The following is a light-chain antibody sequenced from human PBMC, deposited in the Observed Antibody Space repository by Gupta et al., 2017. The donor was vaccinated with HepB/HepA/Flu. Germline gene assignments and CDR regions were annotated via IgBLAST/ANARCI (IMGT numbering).Light chain of an antibody. CDR3: QQRFNCPCT. J-gene: IGKJ2*02. V-gene: IGKV3-11*01. Sequence: EIVLTQSPPTLSLSPGDRATLYCRASQSVSRYLAWYRQTPGQAPRLLISATSNRATGLPARFSGSVSGTDFALTINSLEPEYFAVYYCQQRFNCPCTFGQGTKMETK. CDR2: ATS. CDR1: QSVSRY.